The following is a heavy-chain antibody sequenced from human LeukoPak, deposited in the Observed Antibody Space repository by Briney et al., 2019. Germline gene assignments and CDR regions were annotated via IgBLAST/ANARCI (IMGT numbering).Heavy chain of an antibody. CDR2: IYYSGSA. J-gene: IGHJ4*02. D-gene: IGHD4-17*01. Sequence: SETLSLTCAVYGGSFSGYYWSWIRQPPGKGLEWMGYIYYSGSANYNPSLKSRVTISVDTSKNQFSLKLSSVTAADTAVYYCARMGPDYGLGWDFDYWGQGTLVTVSS. V-gene: IGHV4-59*01. CDR3: ARMGPDYGLGWDFDY. CDR1: GGSFSGYY.